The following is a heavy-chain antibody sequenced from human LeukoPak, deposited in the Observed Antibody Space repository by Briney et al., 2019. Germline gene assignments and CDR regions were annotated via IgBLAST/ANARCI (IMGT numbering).Heavy chain of an antibody. CDR3: AREPRE. CDR1: GYTFTGYY. D-gene: IGHD6-6*01. Sequence: ASAKVSCKASGYTFTGYYMHWVRQAPGQGPEWMGWINPSSGDTDYVKKFQGRVTMTRDTSINTAYMELRSLTTDDTAVYYCAREPREWGQGTLVTVSS. V-gene: IGHV1-2*02. CDR2: INPSSGDT. J-gene: IGHJ1*01.